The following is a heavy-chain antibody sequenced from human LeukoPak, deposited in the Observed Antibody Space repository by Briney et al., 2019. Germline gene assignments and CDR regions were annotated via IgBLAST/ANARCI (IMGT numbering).Heavy chain of an antibody. V-gene: IGHV1-69*06. CDR3: ARDRTVDAFDP. J-gene: IGHJ5*02. Sequence: ASVKVSCKASGGTFSSYAISWVRQALGQGLEWMGGIIPIFGTANYAQKFQGRVTITADKSTSTAYMELSSLRSEDTAVYYCARDRTVDAFDPWGQGTLVTVSS. CDR1: GGTFSSYA. D-gene: IGHD3/OR15-3a*01. CDR2: IIPIFGTA.